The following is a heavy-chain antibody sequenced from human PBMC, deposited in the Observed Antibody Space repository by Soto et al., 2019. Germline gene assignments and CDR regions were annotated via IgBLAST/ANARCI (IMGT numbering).Heavy chain of an antibody. CDR2: IYYTGST. D-gene: IGHD3-3*01. J-gene: IGHJ6*02. Sequence: QVQLQESGPGLVKPSETLSLTFTVSGGSVSSESHYWSWIRHTPGKGLEWIGYIYYTGSTNYNPSLKGRVTMSVDKSRDQVSLRLRSVTRADTAVYYCARDQYDFRSGSYYYAMEVWGQGTKVTVSS. CDR3: ARDQYDFRSGSYYYAMEV. CDR1: GGSVSSESHY. V-gene: IGHV4-61*01.